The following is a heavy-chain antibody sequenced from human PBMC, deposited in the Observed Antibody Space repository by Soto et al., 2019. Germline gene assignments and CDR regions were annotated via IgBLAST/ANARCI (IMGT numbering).Heavy chain of an antibody. CDR1: GYTFTNYA. D-gene: IGHD2-2*01. V-gene: IGHV1-18*04. Sequence: ASVKVSCKAFGYTFTNYAINWVRQAPGQGLEWMGWISAYKGNTNYVQKFQGRVTMTTDTATSTAYMELRSLRFDDTAVYYCARGYCSSISCPRIDYWGQGTLVTVSS. J-gene: IGHJ4*02. CDR2: ISAYKGNT. CDR3: ARGYCSSISCPRIDY.